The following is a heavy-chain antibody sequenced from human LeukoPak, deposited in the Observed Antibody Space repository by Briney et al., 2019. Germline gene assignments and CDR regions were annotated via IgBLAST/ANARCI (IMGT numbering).Heavy chain of an antibody. Sequence: VASVKVSCKASGYTFTGYYRHWVRQAPGQGVEWMGWINPNSGGTNYAQKFQGRVTMTRDTSISTAYMELSRLRSDDTAVYYCARGKSYGDFDYWGQGTLVTVSS. CDR2: INPNSGGT. CDR3: ARGKSYGDFDY. D-gene: IGHD5-18*01. CDR1: GYTFTGYY. V-gene: IGHV1-2*02. J-gene: IGHJ4*02.